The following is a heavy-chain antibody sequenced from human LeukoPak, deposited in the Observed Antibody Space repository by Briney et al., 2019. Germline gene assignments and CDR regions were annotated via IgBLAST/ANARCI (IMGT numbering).Heavy chain of an antibody. Sequence: SETLSLTCTVSGCSINSGYYWGWIRQPPGKGLEWIAIIYHSGSTYYNPSLKSRVTISVDTSKNQFSLNLSSVTAADTAVYYCARAPHFFDTSGSRYYFDYWGQGALVTVSS. J-gene: IGHJ4*02. CDR3: ARAPHFFDTSGSRYYFDY. V-gene: IGHV4-38-2*02. D-gene: IGHD3-22*01. CDR1: GCSINSGYY. CDR2: IYHSGST.